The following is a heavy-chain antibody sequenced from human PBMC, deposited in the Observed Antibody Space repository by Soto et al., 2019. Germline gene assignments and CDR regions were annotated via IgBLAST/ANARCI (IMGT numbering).Heavy chain of an antibody. J-gene: IGHJ4*02. Sequence: ETLSLTCTVSGGSISSYYWSWIRQPPGKGLEWIGYIYYSGSTNYNPSLKSRVTISVDTSKNQFSLKLGSVTAADTAVYYCARRYGDYFDFWGQGTLVTVSS. CDR2: IYYSGST. V-gene: IGHV4-59*08. CDR3: ARRYGDYFDF. D-gene: IGHD4-17*01. CDR1: GGSISSYY.